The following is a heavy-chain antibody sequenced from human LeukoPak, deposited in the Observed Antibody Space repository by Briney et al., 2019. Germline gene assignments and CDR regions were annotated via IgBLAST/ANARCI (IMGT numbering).Heavy chain of an antibody. CDR1: GFTFSGYS. D-gene: IGHD5-24*01. CDR3: ATSGPITPLDY. CDR2: ISSSSSTI. J-gene: IGHJ4*02. Sequence: GGSLRLSCAASGFTFSGYSMNWVRQAPGKGLEWVSYISSSSSTIYYADSVKGRFTISRDNSKNTLYLQMNSLRAEDTAVYYCATSGPITPLDYWGQGTLVTVSS. V-gene: IGHV3-48*01.